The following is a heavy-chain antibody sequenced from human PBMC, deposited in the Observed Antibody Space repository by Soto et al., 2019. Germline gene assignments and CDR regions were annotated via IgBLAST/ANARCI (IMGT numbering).Heavy chain of an antibody. V-gene: IGHV3-23*01. Sequence: EVQLLESGGGLLQPGGSLSLSCAASGFTFSTYAMSWVRQAPGKGLEWVSTISNDGARTYYADSVKGRFTISRDSSKSTVYLQVNSLRADDTAVYYCAKDKHAIFGDVWGKGTTVTVSS. CDR2: ISNDGART. CDR3: AKDKHAIFGDV. D-gene: IGHD3-3*01. J-gene: IGHJ6*04. CDR1: GFTFSTYA.